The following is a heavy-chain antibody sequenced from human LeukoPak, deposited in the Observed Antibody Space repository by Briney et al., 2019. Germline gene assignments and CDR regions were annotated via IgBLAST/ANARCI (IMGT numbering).Heavy chain of an antibody. CDR2: IIPIFGTA. D-gene: IGHD4/OR15-4a*01. CDR1: GGTFSSYA. J-gene: IGHJ5*02. Sequence: GASVKVSCKASGGTFSSYAISWVRQAPGQGLEWMGGIIPIFGTANYAQKFQGRVTITADKSTSTAYMELSSLRSEDTAVYYCARGFPYGGRRNWFDPWGQGTLVTVSS. V-gene: IGHV1-69*06. CDR3: ARGFPYGGRRNWFDP.